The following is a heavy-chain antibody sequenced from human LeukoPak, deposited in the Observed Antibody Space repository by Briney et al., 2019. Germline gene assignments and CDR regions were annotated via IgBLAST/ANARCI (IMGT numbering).Heavy chain of an antibody. D-gene: IGHD3-16*02. CDR2: INHSGST. CDR3: ARGPLSTTDY. V-gene: IGHV4-34*01. Sequence: SETLSLTCAVYGGSFSGCYWSWIRQPPGKGLEWIGEINHSGSTNYNPSLKSRVTISVDTSKNQFSLKLSSVTAADTAVYYCARGPLSTTDYWGQGTLVTVSS. J-gene: IGHJ4*02. CDR1: GGSFSGCY.